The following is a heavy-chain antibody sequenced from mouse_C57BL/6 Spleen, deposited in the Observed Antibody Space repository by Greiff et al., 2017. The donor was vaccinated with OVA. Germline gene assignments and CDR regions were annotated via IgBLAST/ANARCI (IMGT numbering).Heavy chain of an antibody. CDR2: IRNKANGYTT. D-gene: IGHD2-4*01. Sequence: EVMLVESGGGLVQPGGSLSLSCAASGFTFTDYYMSWVRQPPGKALEWLGFIRNKANGYTTEYSASVKGRFTISRDNSQSILYLQMNALRAEDRATYYCARYDYDGTYYFDYWGQGTTLTVSS. CDR3: ARYDYDGTYYFDY. CDR1: GFTFTDYY. V-gene: IGHV7-3*01. J-gene: IGHJ2*01.